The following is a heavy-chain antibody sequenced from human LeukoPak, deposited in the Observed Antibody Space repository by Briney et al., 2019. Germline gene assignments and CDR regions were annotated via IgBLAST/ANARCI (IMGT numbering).Heavy chain of an antibody. J-gene: IGHJ4*02. V-gene: IGHV3-23*01. CDR3: AKRLSFGVAIGDFDY. Sequence: GGSLRLSCAASGFTLCNYAMSWGRQAPGEGVGGVSAISGSGDSTYYADSVKGRFTISRDSSMETLYLQMNSLRAEDTATYFCAKRLSFGVAIGDFDYWGQGTLVTVSS. D-gene: IGHD3-3*01. CDR1: GFTLCNYA. CDR2: ISGSGDST.